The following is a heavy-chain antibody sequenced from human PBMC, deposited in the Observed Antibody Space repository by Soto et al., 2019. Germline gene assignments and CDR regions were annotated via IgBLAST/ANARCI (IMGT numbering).Heavy chain of an antibody. Sequence: DVHLVESGGRLIQPGRSLRLSCAASGFTFEDHAMHWVRQPPGKGLEWVSSINWNSGSIAYADSVKGRFTISRDNAKNSLYLRMNSLKTEDTALYYCIKDIPRGGDYFSRFDFWGQGTRVTVSS. J-gene: IGHJ4*02. CDR1: GFTFEDHA. CDR2: INWNSGSI. D-gene: IGHD4-17*01. V-gene: IGHV3-9*01. CDR3: IKDIPRGGDYFSRFDF.